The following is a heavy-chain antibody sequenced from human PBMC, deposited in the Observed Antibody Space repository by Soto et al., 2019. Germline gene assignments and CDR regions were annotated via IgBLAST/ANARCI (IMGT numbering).Heavy chain of an antibody. CDR2: ITPLFETR. CDR1: GVTVNRFA. CDR3: ARGYGGDFDD. Sequence: QLQLVQSGPELKKPGTSVKVSCKASGVTVNRFAVTWVRQAPGQGFQWLGGITPLFETRTHAPNFQGRATITADESTTTSDLERRGLASEDTAVYYCARGYGGDFDDWGQGTVVIVSS. D-gene: IGHD4-17*01. V-gene: IGHV1-69*01. J-gene: IGHJ4*02.